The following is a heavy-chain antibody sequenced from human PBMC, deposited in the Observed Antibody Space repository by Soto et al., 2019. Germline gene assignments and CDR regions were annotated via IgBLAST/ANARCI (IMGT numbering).Heavy chain of an antibody. V-gene: IGHV3-23*01. J-gene: IGHJ2*01. D-gene: IGHD3-10*02. CDR2: ISGSGGST. CDR3: FFQAEDGIRGVRSVSAFLLNRSPDL. Sequence: KGPKWVSAISGSGGSTYYADSVKGRFTISRDNSKNTLYLQSNSLRAEDTAVYYFFFQAEDGIRGVRSVSAFLLNRSPDL.